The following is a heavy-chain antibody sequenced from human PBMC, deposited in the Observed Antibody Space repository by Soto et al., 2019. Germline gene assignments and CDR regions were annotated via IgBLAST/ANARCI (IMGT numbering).Heavy chain of an antibody. CDR1: GFTFSDYG. V-gene: IGHV3-33*01. D-gene: IGHD1-7*01. CDR2: VWFDGSIQ. J-gene: IGHJ4*02. CDR3: ARVDFGGNSYYFDY. Sequence: GGSLRLSCVASGFTFSDYGIHWVRQAPDKGLEWVAVVWFDGSIQYYGDSVKGRFTISRDNSNNTVDLQMNSLRAEETAVYYCARVDFGGNSYYFDYWGQGTPVTVSS.